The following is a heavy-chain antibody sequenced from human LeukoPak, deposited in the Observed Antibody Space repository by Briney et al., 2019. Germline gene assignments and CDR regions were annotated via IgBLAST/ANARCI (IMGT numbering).Heavy chain of an antibody. V-gene: IGHV4-59*01. Sequence: SETLSLTCTVSGGSINNYWSWIRQPPGKGLEWIGYIYDSGSTNYNPSLKSRVTISVDTSKNQFSLKLSSVTAADTAVYYCACLTTADAFDIWGQGTMVTVSS. D-gene: IGHD3-22*01. CDR3: ACLTTADAFDI. CDR1: GGSINNY. CDR2: IYDSGST. J-gene: IGHJ3*02.